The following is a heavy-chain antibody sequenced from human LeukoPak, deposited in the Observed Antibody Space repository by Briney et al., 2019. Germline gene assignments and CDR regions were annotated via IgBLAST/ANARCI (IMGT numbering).Heavy chain of an antibody. CDR3: ARGGAYCTNGVCEYNWFDP. Sequence: EASVKVSCKASGYTFTSYAMHWVRQAPGQRLEWMGWINAGNGNTKYSQEFQGRVTITRDTSASTAYMELSSLRSEDMAVYYCARGGAYCTNGVCEYNWFDPWGQGTLVTVSS. CDR1: GYTFTSYA. J-gene: IGHJ5*02. V-gene: IGHV1-3*03. D-gene: IGHD2-8*01. CDR2: INAGNGNT.